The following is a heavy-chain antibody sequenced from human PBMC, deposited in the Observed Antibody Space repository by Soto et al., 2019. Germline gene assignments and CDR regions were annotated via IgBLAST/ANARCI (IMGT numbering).Heavy chain of an antibody. CDR2: IYYSGST. CDR3: ARQYSISVWFDP. CDR1: GGSISSSSYY. J-gene: IGHJ5*02. V-gene: IGHV4-39*01. D-gene: IGHD2-15*01. Sequence: PSETLSLTCTVSGGSISSSSYYWGWIRQPPGKGLEWIGSIYYSGSTYYNPSLKSRVTISVDTSKNQFSLKLSSVTTADTAVYYCARQYSISVWFDPWGQGTLVTVSS.